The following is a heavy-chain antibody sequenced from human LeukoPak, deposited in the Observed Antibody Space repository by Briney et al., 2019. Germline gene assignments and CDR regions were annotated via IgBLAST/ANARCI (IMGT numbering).Heavy chain of an antibody. CDR1: GASLTIHI. V-gene: IGHV1-69*08. D-gene: IGHD1-26*01. CDR2: INPALKTS. J-gene: IGHJ4*02. CDR3: ARVMRERHHFDS. Sequence: SVTVSCTVSGASLTIHIMDWLRQAPGQGLEWMGLINPALKTSNYAQKFQGRVTITAEESTNTAYMELTSLTSDDTAVYYCARVMRERHHFDSWGQGTLVIVSS.